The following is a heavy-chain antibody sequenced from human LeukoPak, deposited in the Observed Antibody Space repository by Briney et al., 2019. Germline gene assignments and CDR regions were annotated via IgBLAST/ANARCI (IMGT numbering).Heavy chain of an antibody. J-gene: IGHJ4*02. CDR1: GFTFSSLG. V-gene: IGHV3-30*18. CDR2: ISYDGSNK. Sequence: GSLRLSCSASGFTFSSLGMHWVRQAPGKGLEWVAVISYDGSNKYYADSVKGRFTISRDNSKNTLYLQMNSLRAEDTAVYYCAKVLVGSGLDYWGQGTLVTVSS. CDR3: AKVLVGSGLDY. D-gene: IGHD2-8*02.